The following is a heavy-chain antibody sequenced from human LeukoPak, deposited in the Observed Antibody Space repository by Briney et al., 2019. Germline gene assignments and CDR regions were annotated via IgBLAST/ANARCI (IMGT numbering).Heavy chain of an antibody. CDR1: GYTFTGYY. J-gene: IGHJ4*02. V-gene: IGHV1-2*02. CDR3: ATSTLTTFTFDY. D-gene: IGHD4-17*01. Sequence: ASVKVSCKASGYTFTGYYMHWVRQAPGQGLEWMGWINPNSGGTNYAQKFQGRVTMTRDTSISTAYMELSRLRSDDTAVYYCATSTLTTFTFDYWGQGTLVTVSS. CDR2: INPNSGGT.